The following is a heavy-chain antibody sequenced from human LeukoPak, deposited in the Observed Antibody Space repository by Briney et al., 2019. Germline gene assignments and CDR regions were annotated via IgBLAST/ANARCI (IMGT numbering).Heavy chain of an antibody. J-gene: IGHJ6*03. CDR1: GYSISSGYY. CDR3: ARQGGSSSPYYYYYMDA. V-gene: IGHV4-38-2*01. CDR2: IYHSGTT. Sequence: SETLSLTCAVSGYSISSGYYWGWFWQPPGKGLEWIGCIYHSGTTYYNPSLRSRVTISVDTSKNQFSLKLSSVTAADTAVYYCARQGGSSSPYYYYYMDAWGKGTTVTVSS. D-gene: IGHD2-2*01.